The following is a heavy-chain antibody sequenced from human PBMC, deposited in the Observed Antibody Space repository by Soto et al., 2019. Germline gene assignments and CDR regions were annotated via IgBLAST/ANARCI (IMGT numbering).Heavy chain of an antibody. CDR1: GDTFSSYA. D-gene: IGHD3-22*01. J-gene: IGHJ4*02. CDR3: ARGGGDSSGYFYGQ. Sequence: QVQLVQSGAEVKKPGSSVKVSCKASGDTFSSYAISWVRQAPGQGLEWMGGIIPIFGTANYAQKFQGRVTITADKSTSTAYMELSSLRSEDTALYYCARGGGDSSGYFYGQWGQGTLVTVSS. V-gene: IGHV1-69*06. CDR2: IIPIFGTA.